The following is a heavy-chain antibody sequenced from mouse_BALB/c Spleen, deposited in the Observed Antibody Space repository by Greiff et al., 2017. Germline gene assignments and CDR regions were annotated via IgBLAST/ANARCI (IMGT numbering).Heavy chain of an antibody. Sequence: EVKLVESGPSLVKPSQTLSLTCSVTGDSITSGYWNWIRKFPGNKLEYMGYISYSGSTYYNPSLKSRISITRDTSKNLYYLQLNSVTTEDTATYYCARPGYGNYEGYWYFDVWGAGTTVTVSS. CDR2: ISYSGST. CDR3: ARPGYGNYEGYWYFDV. V-gene: IGHV3-8*02. J-gene: IGHJ1*01. CDR1: GDSITSGY. D-gene: IGHD2-1*01.